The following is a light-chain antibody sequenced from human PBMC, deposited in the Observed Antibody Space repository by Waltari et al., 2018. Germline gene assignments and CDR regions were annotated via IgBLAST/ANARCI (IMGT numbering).Light chain of an antibody. Sequence: QSALTQPASVSGSPGQSITVSCPGISSDVGINSFVSWYQHHPGKAPKVVIYDVSYRPSGVSDRFSGSKSGNTASLTISGLQAEDEADYYCSSYTSNSAVFGGGTKVTVL. CDR3: SSYTSNSAV. V-gene: IGLV2-14*03. J-gene: IGLJ3*02. CDR1: SSDVGINSF. CDR2: DVS.